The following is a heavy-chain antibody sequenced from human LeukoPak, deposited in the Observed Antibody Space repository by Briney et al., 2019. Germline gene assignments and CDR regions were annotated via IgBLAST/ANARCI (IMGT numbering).Heavy chain of an antibody. V-gene: IGHV1-18*01. CDR3: ARDRYYDSSADDAFDI. D-gene: IGHD3-22*01. CDR1: GYTFTSYG. J-gene: IGHJ3*02. Sequence: GASVKVSCKDSGYTFTSYGISWVRQAPGQGLEWMGWISAYNGNTNYAQKLQGRVTMTTDTSTSTAYMELRSLRSDDTAVYYCARDRYYDSSADDAFDIWGQGTMVTVSS. CDR2: ISAYNGNT.